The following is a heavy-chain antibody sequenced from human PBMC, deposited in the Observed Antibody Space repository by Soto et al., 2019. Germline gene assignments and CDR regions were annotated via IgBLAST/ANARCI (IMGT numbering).Heavy chain of an antibody. CDR1: GFTFSSYS. J-gene: IGHJ6*03. Sequence: GGSLRLSCAASGFTFSSYSMNWVRQAPGKGLEWVSYISSSSSTIYYADSVKGRFTTSRDNAKNSLYLQMNSLRAEDTAVYYCARDLENYDFWSGYYTGYYYYYMDVWGKGTTVTVAS. D-gene: IGHD3-3*01. CDR2: ISSSSSTI. V-gene: IGHV3-48*01. CDR3: ARDLENYDFWSGYYTGYYYYYMDV.